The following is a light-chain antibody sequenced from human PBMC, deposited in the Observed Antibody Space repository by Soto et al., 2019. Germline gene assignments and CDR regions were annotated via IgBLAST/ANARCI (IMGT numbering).Light chain of an antibody. J-gene: IGKJ3*01. V-gene: IGKV1-9*01. CDR2: AAS. Sequence: IQLTQSPSSLSASVGDRVTITCRASQGISSYLAWYQQKPGQAPKLLIYAASTLQSGVPSRFSGSGSGTDFTLTISSLQPEDFATYYCQQLNSYLFTFGPGTKVDIK. CDR3: QQLNSYLFT. CDR1: QGISSY.